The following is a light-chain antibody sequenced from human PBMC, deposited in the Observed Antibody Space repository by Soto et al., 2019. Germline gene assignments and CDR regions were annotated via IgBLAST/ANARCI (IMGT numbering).Light chain of an antibody. J-gene: IGKJ3*01. CDR3: QLRGGWPPVFT. V-gene: IGKV3-11*01. Sequence: ESMLTQSPATLSLSPGERATLSCRASQSIRRYLAWYQQKPGQAPRLLIYDASNRVTGVPARFSGSGSGTDFTLTIISLEPEDFAVYYCQLRGGWPPVFTFGPGTKVDIK. CDR1: QSIRRY. CDR2: DAS.